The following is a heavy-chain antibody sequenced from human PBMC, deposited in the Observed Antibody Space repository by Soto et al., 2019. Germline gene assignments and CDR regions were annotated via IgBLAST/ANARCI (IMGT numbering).Heavy chain of an antibody. D-gene: IGHD3-10*01. CDR3: VYNDYYGSGRQTFYFDY. V-gene: IGHV2-5*02. CDR1: GFSLSTRGAG. J-gene: IGHJ4*02. Sequence: QITLKESGPTRVKSTQTLTLTCTFSGFSLSTRGAGVVWIRQPPGKALECLALIYWDDDKRYSPSLKNRLTIKKDTSKNQVVLTMTNMDPVDTATYSCVYNDYYGSGRQTFYFDYWGQGTLVTVSS. CDR2: IYWDDDK.